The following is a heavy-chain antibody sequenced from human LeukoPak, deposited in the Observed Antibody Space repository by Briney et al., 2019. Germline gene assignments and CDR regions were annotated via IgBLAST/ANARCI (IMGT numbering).Heavy chain of an antibody. D-gene: IGHD3-22*01. CDR3: TRQSQDSSGYPIDY. V-gene: IGHV3-73*01. CDR1: GFTFSGSA. CDR2: IRSKANSYAT. J-gene: IGHJ4*02. Sequence: GGSLRLSCAASGFTFSGSAMPWVRQASGKGLEWVGRIRSKANSYATAYAASVKGRFTISRDDSKNTAYLQMNSLRTEDTAVYYCTRQSQDSSGYPIDYWGQGTLVTVSS.